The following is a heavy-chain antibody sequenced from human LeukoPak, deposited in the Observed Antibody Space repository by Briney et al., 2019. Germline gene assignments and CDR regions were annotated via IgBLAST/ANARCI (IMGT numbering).Heavy chain of an antibody. Sequence: PSETLSLTCTVSGGSISTGSYYWSWIRQPAGKGLEWIGRIYTSGSTKYNPSLKSRVTISVEMSKNQFSLKLSSVTAADTAVYYCARVLTKRWLQLPPDYWGQGTLVTVSS. D-gene: IGHD5-24*01. J-gene: IGHJ4*02. CDR3: ARVLTKRWLQLPPDY. V-gene: IGHV4-61*02. CDR1: GGSISTGSYY. CDR2: IYTSGST.